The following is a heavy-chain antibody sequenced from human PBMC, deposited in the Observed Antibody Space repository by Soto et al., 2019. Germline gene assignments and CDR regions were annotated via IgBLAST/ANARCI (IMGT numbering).Heavy chain of an antibody. CDR1: GVSITPYF. CDR2: IYASGRT. J-gene: IGHJ4*02. Sequence: QVQLQESGPGLVKPSETLSLTCTVSGVSITPYFWSWIRQPAGKAPEWVGHIYASGRTTYNPSLKSRVTISVDGSKNQFSLQMTSVTAADTAVYYCAKNLPRTGRFDYWGQGALVTVSS. CDR3: AKNLPRTGRFDY. V-gene: IGHV4-4*07.